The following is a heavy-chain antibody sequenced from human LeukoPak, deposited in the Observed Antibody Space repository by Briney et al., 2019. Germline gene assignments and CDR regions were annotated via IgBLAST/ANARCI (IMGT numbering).Heavy chain of an antibody. V-gene: IGHV3-30*18. CDR3: AKDKVPAAIVNWFDP. Sequence: PGGSLRLSCAASGFTFSSYGMHWVRQAPGKGLEWVAVISYDGSNKNYAESVRGRFTISRDNSKNTLYLQMNSLSSEDTAVYYCAKDKVPAAIVNWFDPWGQGTLVTVSS. CDR1: GFTFSSYG. D-gene: IGHD2-2*01. CDR2: ISYDGSNK. J-gene: IGHJ5*02.